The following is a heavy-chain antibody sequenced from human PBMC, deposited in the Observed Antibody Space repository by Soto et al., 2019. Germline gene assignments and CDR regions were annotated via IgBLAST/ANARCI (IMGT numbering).Heavy chain of an antibody. CDR3: AKRAAGTHCNY. D-gene: IGHD1-7*01. Sequence: EVQLLESGGGLVQPGGSLRLSCAASGFTFSNYAMNWVRQAPGKGLEWVSVISGSGGSTYYADSVKGRSTISRDNSKNTLYLQMNSLRADDTAVYYCAKRAAGTHCNYWGQGNLVTISS. J-gene: IGHJ4*02. V-gene: IGHV3-23*01. CDR2: ISGSGGST. CDR1: GFTFSNYA.